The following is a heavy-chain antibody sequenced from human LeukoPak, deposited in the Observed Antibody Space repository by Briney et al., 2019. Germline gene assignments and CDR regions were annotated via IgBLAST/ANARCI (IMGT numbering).Heavy chain of an antibody. D-gene: IGHD6-13*01. J-gene: IGHJ5*02. CDR1: GYTFTNYY. V-gene: IGHV1-46*01. Sequence: ASVKVSCKASGYTFTNYYIHWVRQAPGQGLECMGIINPSGGSTSYAQKFQGRVTMTRDMSTSTVYMELSSLRSEDTAVYYCARKGVIAAAGPWGQGTLVTVSS. CDR3: ARKGVIAAAGP. CDR2: INPSGGST.